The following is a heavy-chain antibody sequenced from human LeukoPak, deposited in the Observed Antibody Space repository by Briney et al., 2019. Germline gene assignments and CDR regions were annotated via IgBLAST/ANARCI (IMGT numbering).Heavy chain of an antibody. Sequence: ASVKVSCKASGYTFTGYYMHWVRQAPGQGLEWMGWINPNSGGTNYAQKFQGRVTMTRDTSISTAYMELSRLRSDDTAVYYCARGIEEQWLVRLLKYYYYYYMDVWGKGTTVTISS. CDR1: GYTFTGYY. CDR3: ARGIEEQWLVRLLKYYYYYYMDV. V-gene: IGHV1-2*02. CDR2: INPNSGGT. J-gene: IGHJ6*03. D-gene: IGHD6-19*01.